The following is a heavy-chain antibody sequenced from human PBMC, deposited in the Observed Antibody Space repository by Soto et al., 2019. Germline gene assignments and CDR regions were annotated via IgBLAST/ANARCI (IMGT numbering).Heavy chain of an antibody. CDR3: ARDRGYCNGGSCYYMDV. Sequence: EVQLVESGGGLVQPGGSLRLSCAASGFTFSSYDMNWVRQAPGKGLEWISYISTSSRAIHYADSVKGRFTISRDNVKNSLYLQMNSLRDEATDVYYCARDRGYCNGGSCYYMDVWGKGTTGTVSS. CDR2: ISTSSRAI. D-gene: IGHD2-15*01. CDR1: GFTFSSYD. J-gene: IGHJ6*03. V-gene: IGHV3-48*02.